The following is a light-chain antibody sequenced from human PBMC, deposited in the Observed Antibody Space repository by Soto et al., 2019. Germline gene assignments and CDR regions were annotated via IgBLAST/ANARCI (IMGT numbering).Light chain of an antibody. J-gene: IGKJ4*01. V-gene: IGKV1-39*01. Sequence: DIQMTQSPSSLSASVGDRVTITCRASQSLSSYLNWYQQKPGKAPKLLISAASTLQSGVPSRFSGSGSGTDFTLTISCLQSEDFATYYCQQYYSYPLTFGGGTKVDIK. CDR2: AAS. CDR1: QSLSSY. CDR3: QQYYSYPLT.